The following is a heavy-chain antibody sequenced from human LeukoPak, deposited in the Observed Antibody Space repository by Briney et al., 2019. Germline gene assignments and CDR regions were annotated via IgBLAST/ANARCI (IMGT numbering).Heavy chain of an antibody. CDR3: ARGRYCSSTSCYAGLLDWFDP. CDR1: GYTLTELS. Sequence: GASVKVSCKVSGYTLTELSMHWVRQAPGKGLEWMGGFDPEDGETIYAQKFQGRVTMTEDTSTDTAYMELSSLRSEDTAVYYCARGRYCSSTSCYAGLLDWFDPWGQGTLVTVSS. J-gene: IGHJ5*02. D-gene: IGHD2-2*01. V-gene: IGHV1-24*01. CDR2: FDPEDGET.